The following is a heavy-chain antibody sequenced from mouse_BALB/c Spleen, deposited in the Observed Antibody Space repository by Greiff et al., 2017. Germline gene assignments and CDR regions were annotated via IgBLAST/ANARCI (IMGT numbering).Heavy chain of an antibody. V-gene: IGHV1S81*02. CDR3: ARSDGYYYAMDY. Sequence: QVQLKQPGAELVKPGASVKLSCKASGYTFTSYWMHWVKQRPGQGLEWIGEINPSNGRTNYNEKFKSKATLTVDKSSSTAYMQLSSLTSEDSAVYYSARSDGYYYAMDYWGQGTSVTVSS. CDR1: GYTFTSYW. D-gene: IGHD2-3*01. J-gene: IGHJ4*01. CDR2: INPSNGRT.